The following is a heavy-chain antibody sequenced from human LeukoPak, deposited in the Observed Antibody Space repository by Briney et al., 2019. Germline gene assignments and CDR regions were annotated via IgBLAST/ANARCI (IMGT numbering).Heavy chain of an antibody. J-gene: IGHJ6*02. CDR1: GFTFDDYA. CDR2: ISWNSGSI. CDR3: AKDSVAGSLDYYYGMDV. Sequence: GGSLRLSCAASGFTFDDYAMHWVRQAPGKGLEWVSGISWNSGSIGYADSVKGRFTISRDNAKNSLYLQMNSLRAEDTALYYCAKDSVAGSLDYYYGMDVWAKGPRSPSP. V-gene: IGHV3-9*01. D-gene: IGHD6-19*01.